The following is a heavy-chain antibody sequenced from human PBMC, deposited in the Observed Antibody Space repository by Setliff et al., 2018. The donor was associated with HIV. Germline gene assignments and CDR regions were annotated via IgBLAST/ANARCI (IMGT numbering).Heavy chain of an antibody. Sequence: GGSLRLSCAASGVTLSSYTMHWVRQAPGKGLEWVASISGGGKSIYYAKSVKGRFTSARDNADRSLYLQMNCLRAEDTDVYYWVKDEEYIGVVSATMNMPGYYHYYYMDVWGKGSTVTVSS. D-gene: IGHD2-2*01. CDR2: ISGGGKSI. V-gene: IGHV3-21*01. J-gene: IGHJ6*03. CDR1: GVTLSSYT. CDR3: VKDEEYIGVVSATMNMPGYYHYYYMDV.